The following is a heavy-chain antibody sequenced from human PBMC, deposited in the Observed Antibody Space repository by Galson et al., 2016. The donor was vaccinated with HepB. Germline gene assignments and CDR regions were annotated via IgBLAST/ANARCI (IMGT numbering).Heavy chain of an antibody. V-gene: IGHV1-24*01. D-gene: IGHD3-10*01. CDR3: SSQGIFARSSGSYDIRPYGMDV. J-gene: IGHJ6*02. Sequence: SVKVSCKVSGYTLTEISIHWVRQAPGKRLEWMGGFNPEEGRTFYTQKFQGKVTLTEDTTADTAYMELSSLTSEDTAVFYCSSQGIFARSSGSYDIRPYGMDVWGQGTTVTVSS. CDR1: GYTLTEIS. CDR2: FNPEEGRT.